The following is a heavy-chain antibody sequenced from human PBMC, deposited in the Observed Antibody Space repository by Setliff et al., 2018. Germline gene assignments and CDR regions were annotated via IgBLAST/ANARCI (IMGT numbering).Heavy chain of an antibody. Sequence: PSETLSLTCTVSGGSISNYYWSWIRQPAGKGLEWIGRIYTSGSTNHNPSLKSRVTMSVDTSKNQFFLKLSSVTAADTAVYYCARKGISALSGAFDMWGQGTMVTVSS. D-gene: IGHD1-26*01. CDR2: IYTSGST. CDR1: GGSISNYY. CDR3: ARKGISALSGAFDM. J-gene: IGHJ3*02. V-gene: IGHV4-4*07.